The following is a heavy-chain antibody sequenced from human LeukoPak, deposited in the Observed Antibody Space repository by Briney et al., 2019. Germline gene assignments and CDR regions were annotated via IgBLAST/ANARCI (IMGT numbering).Heavy chain of an antibody. D-gene: IGHD6-13*01. CDR2: MNPNSGNT. CDR3: ARDGSSSWKQIWFDP. Sequence: ASVKVSCKASGYTFTSYDINWVRQATGQGLEWMGWMNPNSGNTGYAQKFQGRVTMTRNTSISTAYMELSSLRSEDTAVYYCARDGSSSWKQIWFDPWGQGTLVTVSS. V-gene: IGHV1-8*01. J-gene: IGHJ5*02. CDR1: GYTFTSYD.